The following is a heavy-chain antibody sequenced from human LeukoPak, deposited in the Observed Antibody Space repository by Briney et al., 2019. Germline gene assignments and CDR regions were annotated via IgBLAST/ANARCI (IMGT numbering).Heavy chain of an antibody. CDR3: ARGYCTNGVCPNEYFQH. CDR2: ISYDGSNK. D-gene: IGHD2-8*01. CDR1: GFTFSSYA. J-gene: IGHJ1*01. V-gene: IGHV3-30-3*01. Sequence: GRSLRLSCAASGFTFSSYAMHWVRQAPGKGLEWVAVISYDGSNKYYADSVKGRFTISRDNSKNTLYLQMNSLRAEDTAVYYCARGYCTNGVCPNEYFQHWGQGTLVTVSS.